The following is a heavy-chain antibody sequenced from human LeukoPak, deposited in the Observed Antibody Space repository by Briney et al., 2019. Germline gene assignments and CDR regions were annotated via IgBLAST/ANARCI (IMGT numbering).Heavy chain of an antibody. Sequence: GGSLRLSCAASGFTFSSYAMSWVRQAPGKGLEWVSAISGSGGSTYYADSVKGRFTISRDNSKNTLYLQMNRLRAEDTAVYYCAKARGYYDSSLDYFDYWGQGTLVTVSS. CDR1: GFTFSSYA. D-gene: IGHD3-22*01. CDR2: ISGSGGST. CDR3: AKARGYYDSSLDYFDY. V-gene: IGHV3-23*01. J-gene: IGHJ4*02.